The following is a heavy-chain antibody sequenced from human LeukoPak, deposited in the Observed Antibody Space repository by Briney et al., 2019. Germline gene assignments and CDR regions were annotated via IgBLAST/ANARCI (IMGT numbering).Heavy chain of an antibody. CDR1: GFTVSSNY. CDR2: IYSGGST. Sequence: PGGSLRLSCAASGFTVSSNYMNWVRQAPGKGLEWVSVIYSGGSTYYADSVKGRFTISRDNSKNTLYLQMSSLRAEDTAVYYCARVSRGPHPYYYDSSGYMDYWGQGTLVTVSS. CDR3: ARVSRGPHPYYYDSSGYMDY. V-gene: IGHV3-53*01. D-gene: IGHD3-22*01. J-gene: IGHJ4*02.